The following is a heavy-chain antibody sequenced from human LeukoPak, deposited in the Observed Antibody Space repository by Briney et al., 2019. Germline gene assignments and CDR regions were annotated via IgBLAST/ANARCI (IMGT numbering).Heavy chain of an antibody. D-gene: IGHD3-10*01. V-gene: IGHV4-34*01. CDR1: GGSFSGYY. CDR2: INHSGST. CDR3: ASIVLLWFGESLIAAGNVDMDV. Sequence: PSETLSLTCAVYGGSFSGYYWTWIRQPPGKGLEWIGEINHSGSTNYSPSLKSRVTISVDTSKNQFSLKLSSVTAADTAVYYCASIVLLWFGESLIAAGNVDMDVWGKGTTVTVSS. J-gene: IGHJ6*03.